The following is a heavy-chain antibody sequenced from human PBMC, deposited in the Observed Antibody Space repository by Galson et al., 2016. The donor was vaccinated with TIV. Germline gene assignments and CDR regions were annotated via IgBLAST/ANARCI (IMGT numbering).Heavy chain of an antibody. CDR3: ARDRRHCGNECYLYYYYGMDV. CDR1: GLSVSSNY. V-gene: IGHV3-66*02. CDR2: ISSGGST. J-gene: IGHJ6*02. D-gene: IGHD2-21*01. Sequence: LRLSCAASGLSVSSNYMSWVRQAPGKGLEWVSIISSGGSTNYVDSVKGRFTISRDSSTNTLFLQMNSLRADDTAVYYCARDRRHCGNECYLYYYYGMDVWGPGTTVTVSS.